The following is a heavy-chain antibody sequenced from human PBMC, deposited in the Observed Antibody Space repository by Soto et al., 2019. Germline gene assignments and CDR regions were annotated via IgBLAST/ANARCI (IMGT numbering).Heavy chain of an antibody. D-gene: IGHD3-10*01. CDR2: IYYSGST. V-gene: IGHV4-59*01. Sequence: AGSLRLSCAASGFKFSNYAMSWIRQPPGKGLEWIGYIYYSGSTNYNPSLKSRVTISVDTSKNQFSLKLSSVTAADTAVYYCARVKLVRGVISFDYWGQGTLVTVSS. CDR3: ARVKLVRGVISFDY. J-gene: IGHJ4*02. CDR1: GFKFSNYA.